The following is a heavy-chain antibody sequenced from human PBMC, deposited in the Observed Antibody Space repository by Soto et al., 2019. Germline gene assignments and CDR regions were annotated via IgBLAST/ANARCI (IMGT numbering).Heavy chain of an antibody. Sequence: LRQACGAGRVTSTSRWTHQVRQAPGKGLVWVSRINSDGSSTSYADSVKGRFTISRDNAKNTLYLQMNSLRAEDTAVYYCARVTTDYDAFDIWGQGTMVTVSS. V-gene: IGHV3-74*01. J-gene: IGHJ3*02. CDR1: RVTSTSRW. CDR2: INSDGSST. D-gene: IGHD4-17*01. CDR3: ARVTTDYDAFDI.